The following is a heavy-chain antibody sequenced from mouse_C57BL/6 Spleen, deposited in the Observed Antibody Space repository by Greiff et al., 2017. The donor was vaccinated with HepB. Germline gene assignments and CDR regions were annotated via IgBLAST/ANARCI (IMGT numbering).Heavy chain of an antibody. Sequence: VQLQQSGPELVKPGASVKISCKASGYAFSSSWMNWVKQRPGKGLEWIGRIYPGDGDTNYNGKFKGKATLTADKSSSTAYMQLSSLTSEDSAVYFCASYYRGYFDVWGTGTTVTVSS. CDR3: ASYYRGYFDV. CDR1: GYAFSSSW. D-gene: IGHD1-1*01. CDR2: IYPGDGDT. J-gene: IGHJ1*03. V-gene: IGHV1-82*01.